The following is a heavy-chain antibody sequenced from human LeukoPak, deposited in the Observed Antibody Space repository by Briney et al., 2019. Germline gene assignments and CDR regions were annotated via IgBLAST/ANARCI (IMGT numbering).Heavy chain of an antibody. CDR3: ARRERGSYYY. CDR2: IYPGDSET. Sequence: RSGESLQISCQGSGYTFTSYWIGWVRQLPGKGLEWMGIIYPGDSETRYSPSFQGQVTISADKSISTAYLQWSSLKASDTAMYYCARRERGSYYYWGQGTLVTVSS. V-gene: IGHV5-51*01. J-gene: IGHJ4*02. CDR1: GYTFTSYW. D-gene: IGHD1-26*01.